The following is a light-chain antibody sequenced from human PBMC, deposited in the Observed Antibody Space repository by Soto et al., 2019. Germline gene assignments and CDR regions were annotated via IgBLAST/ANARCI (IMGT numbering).Light chain of an antibody. J-gene: IGKJ5*01. Sequence: DIVMTQSPDSLAVSLGERATINCESSQSVLYSSNNKNYLAWYQQKPGQPPKLLIYWASTRESGVPDRFSGSGAGTDFTLNISSLQAEDVAVYYCQQYYSTPITFGQGTRLEI. CDR2: WAS. CDR3: QQYYSTPIT. CDR1: QSVLYSSNNKNY. V-gene: IGKV4-1*01.